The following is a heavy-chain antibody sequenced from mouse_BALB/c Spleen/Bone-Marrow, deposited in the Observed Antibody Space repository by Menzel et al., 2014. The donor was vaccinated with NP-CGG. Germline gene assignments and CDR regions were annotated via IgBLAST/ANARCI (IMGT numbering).Heavy chain of an antibody. CDR2: INPNNGGT. J-gene: IGHJ1*01. V-gene: IGHV1-26*01. Sequence: EVQLQQSGPDLVKPGASVKISCKTPGYTFTEYTMHWVKQSHGKSLEWIGGINPNNGGTSYNQKFKAKATLTVDKSSSTVYMELRSLTSEDSAVYFCARGAYYGYGNWYFDVWGAGTTVTVSS. CDR3: ARGAYYGYGNWYFDV. D-gene: IGHD1-2*01. CDR1: GYTFTEYT.